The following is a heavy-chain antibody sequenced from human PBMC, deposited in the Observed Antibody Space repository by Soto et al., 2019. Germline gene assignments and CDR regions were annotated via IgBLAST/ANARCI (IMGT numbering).Heavy chain of an antibody. D-gene: IGHD3-22*01. V-gene: IGHV1-69*01. Sequence: QVQLVQSGAEVKKPGSSVKVSCKASGSTFNNYAISWVRQAPGQGLEWMGGIIPIVGTANYAEKFQGRVTITADESTSTAYMELRSLRSEDTALYYCARGVHHDRSGYYYFYWGQGTLVTVSS. J-gene: IGHJ4*02. CDR3: ARGVHHDRSGYYYFY. CDR1: GSTFNNYA. CDR2: IIPIVGTA.